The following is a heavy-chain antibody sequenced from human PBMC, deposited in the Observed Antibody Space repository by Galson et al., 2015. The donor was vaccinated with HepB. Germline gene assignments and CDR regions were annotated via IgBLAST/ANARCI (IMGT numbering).Heavy chain of an antibody. CDR2: IDWDDDQ. J-gene: IGHJ6*02. D-gene: IGHD2-21*02. V-gene: IGHV2-70*11. CDR1: GFSLTTSGMC. CDR3: ARTTPLDVVTATEPHIYYVMDV. Sequence: PALVKPTQTLTLTCTFSGFSLTTSGMCVSWIRQPPGKALEWLARIDWDDDQYYSTSLKTRLTISKDTSKNQVVLTMTNMDPVDTATYYCARTTPLDVVTATEPHIYYVMDVWGQGTTVTVSS.